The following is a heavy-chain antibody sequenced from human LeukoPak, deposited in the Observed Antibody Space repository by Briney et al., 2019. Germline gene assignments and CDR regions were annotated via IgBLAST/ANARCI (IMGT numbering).Heavy chain of an antibody. V-gene: IGHV3-7*03. CDR3: ARGGGLDV. CDR1: GFTFRNYG. J-gene: IGHJ6*02. CDR2: INHNGNVN. D-gene: IGHD3-16*01. Sequence: GGSLRLSCGASGFTFRNYGMHWVRQAPGKGLEWVASINHNGNVNYYVDSVKGRFTISRDNAKNSLYLQMSNLRAEDTAVYFCARGGGLDVWGQGATVTVSS.